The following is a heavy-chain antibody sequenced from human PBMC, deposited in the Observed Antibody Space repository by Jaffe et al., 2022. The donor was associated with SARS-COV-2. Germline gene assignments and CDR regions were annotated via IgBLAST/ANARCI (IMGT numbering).Heavy chain of an antibody. CDR2: ISSSSSYI. J-gene: IGHJ4*02. V-gene: IGHV3-21*01. Sequence: EVQLVESGGGLVKPGGSLRLSCAASGFTFSSYSMNWVRQAPGKGLEWVSSISSSSSYIYYADSVKGRFTISRDNAKNSLYLQMNSLRAEDTAVYYCARDLVGYGSGSHQDYWGQGTLVTVSS. D-gene: IGHD3-10*01. CDR3: ARDLVGYGSGSHQDY. CDR1: GFTFSSYS.